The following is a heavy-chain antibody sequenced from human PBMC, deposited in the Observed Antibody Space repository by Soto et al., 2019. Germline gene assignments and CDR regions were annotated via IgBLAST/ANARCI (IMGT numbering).Heavy chain of an antibody. CDR1: GGTFSSYA. D-gene: IGHD1-7*01. J-gene: IGHJ6*02. CDR2: IIPIFGTA. CDR3: ATDTGPWGRTGTTYYYHGMDV. V-gene: IGHV1-69*13. Sequence: GASVKVSCKASGGTFSSYAISCVRQAPGQGLEWMGGIIPIFGTANYAQKFQGRVTITADESTSTAYMELSSLKSEDTAVYYCATDTGPWGRTGTTYYYHGMDVWGQGTTVTVSS.